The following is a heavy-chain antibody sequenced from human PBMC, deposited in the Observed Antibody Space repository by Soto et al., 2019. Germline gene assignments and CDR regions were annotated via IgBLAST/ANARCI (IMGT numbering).Heavy chain of an antibody. CDR3: AWRNSGWYFDL. J-gene: IGHJ2*01. CDR1: GFTFSSYA. V-gene: IGHV3-23*01. D-gene: IGHD4-4*01. CDR2: ISGSGDST. Sequence: EVQLLESGGGLVQPGGSLRLSCAASGFTFSSYAMNWVRQAPGKGLEWVSVISGSGDSTYYADSVKGRFTISRDNSKNTLYLQMHSLRAEDTAVYYCAWRNSGWYFDLWGRGTLVTVSS.